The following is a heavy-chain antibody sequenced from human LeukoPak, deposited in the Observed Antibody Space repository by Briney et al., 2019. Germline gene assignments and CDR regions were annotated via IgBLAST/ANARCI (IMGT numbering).Heavy chain of an antibody. V-gene: IGHV4-4*02. CDR2: VHLSGAS. D-gene: IGHD1-26*01. J-gene: IGHJ4*02. Sequence: SETLSLTCAVSGGSILTTNWWSLVRQPPGKGLEWIGEVHLSGASNYNPSLKSRVNMSIDKSKNQLSLELTSVTAADTAIYYCTRESGAFSPFGFWGQGTVVTVSS. CDR1: GGSILTTNW. CDR3: TRESGAFSPFGF.